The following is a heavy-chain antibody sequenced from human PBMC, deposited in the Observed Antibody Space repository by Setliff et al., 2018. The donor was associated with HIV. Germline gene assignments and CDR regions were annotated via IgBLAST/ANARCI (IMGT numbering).Heavy chain of an antibody. D-gene: IGHD1-1*01. CDR2: INTEHGGA. CDR3: ARTQYTTTWPGNY. V-gene: IGHV1-2*02. CDR1: GYTFSDYE. Sequence: ASVKVSCKASGYTFSDYEIHWLRQAPGQGPEWLAWINTEHGGAYYAQDFQGRLSVTRDTSISVVYMELSSLKSDDTAIYYCARTQYTTTWPGNYWGQGTLVTVSS. J-gene: IGHJ4*02.